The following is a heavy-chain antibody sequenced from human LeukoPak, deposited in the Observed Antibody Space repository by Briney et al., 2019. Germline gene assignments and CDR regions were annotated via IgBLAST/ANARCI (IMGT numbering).Heavy chain of an antibody. CDR3: ARDYGDYGGWYYYYGMDV. Sequence: SETPSLTCAVPGYSITSAYNWGWISQPPGKGLEWIGRIDHSGSSYSNPSLKSRVTISVDTSKNQSSLKLSSVTAADTAVYYCARDYGDYGGWYYYYGMDVWGKRTTVTVSS. J-gene: IGHJ6*04. D-gene: IGHD4-17*01. V-gene: IGHV4-38-2*01. CDR1: GYSITSAYN. CDR2: IDHSGSS.